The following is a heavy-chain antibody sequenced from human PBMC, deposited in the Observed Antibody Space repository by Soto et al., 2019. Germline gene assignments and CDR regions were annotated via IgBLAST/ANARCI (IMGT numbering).Heavy chain of an antibody. Sequence: SETLSLTCTVSGGSISSGGYYWSWIRQHRGKCLEWIVYIYYSGSTYYNPSLKSRVTISVDTSKNQFSLKLSSVAAADTAVYYCATGLDYYGSGRPNWYVDFWGSGTLVTVSS. CDR3: ATGLDYYGSGRPNWYVDF. D-gene: IGHD3-10*01. CDR1: GGSISSGGYY. V-gene: IGHV4-31*03. CDR2: IYYSGST. J-gene: IGHJ2*01.